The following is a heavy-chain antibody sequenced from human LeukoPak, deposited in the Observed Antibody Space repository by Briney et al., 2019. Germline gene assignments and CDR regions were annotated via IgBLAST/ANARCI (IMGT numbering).Heavy chain of an antibody. Sequence: PGGSLRLSCAASGFIFSSYEMNWVRQAPGKGLEWVSYISSSGSTIYYADSVKGRFTISRDNAKNSLYLQMNSLRAEDTAVYYCARDERPVYGMDVWGQGTTVTVSS. J-gene: IGHJ6*02. V-gene: IGHV3-48*03. CDR3: ARDERPVYGMDV. D-gene: IGHD1-1*01. CDR1: GFIFSSYE. CDR2: ISSSGSTI.